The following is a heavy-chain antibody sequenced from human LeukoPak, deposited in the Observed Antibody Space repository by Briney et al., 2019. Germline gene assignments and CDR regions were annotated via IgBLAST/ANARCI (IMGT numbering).Heavy chain of an antibody. Sequence: SETLSLTCTVSGGPISSYYWSWIRQPPGKGLEWIGYIYYSGSTNYNPSLKSRVTISVDTSKNQFSLKLSSVTAADTAVYYCAREDSSGFDYWGQGTLVTVSS. J-gene: IGHJ4*02. V-gene: IGHV4-59*01. CDR3: AREDSSGFDY. D-gene: IGHD6-19*01. CDR1: GGPISSYY. CDR2: IYYSGST.